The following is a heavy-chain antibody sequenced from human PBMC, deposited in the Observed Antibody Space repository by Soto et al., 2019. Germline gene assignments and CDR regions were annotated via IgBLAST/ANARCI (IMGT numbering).Heavy chain of an antibody. D-gene: IGHD6-13*01. V-gene: IGHV1-69*01. CDR1: GGTFSSYA. CDR2: IIPLFGTA. J-gene: IGHJ6*02. Sequence: QVQLVQSGAEVKKPGSSVKVSCKASGGTFSSYAISWVRQAPGQGLEWMGGIIPLFGTANYAQKFQGRVTITADESTSTAYMELSSLRSEDTAVYYCARELRIAAAGPYYYYGMDVWGQGTTVTVSS. CDR3: ARELRIAAAGPYYYYGMDV.